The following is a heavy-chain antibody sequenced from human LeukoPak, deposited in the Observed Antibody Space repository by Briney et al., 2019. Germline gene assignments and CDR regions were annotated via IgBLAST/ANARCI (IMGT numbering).Heavy chain of an antibody. CDR1: AFSFIIIW. CDR2: IKLDGSAK. Sequence: GESLRLSCAASAFSFIIIWISCVRQAPGKGLEWVARIKLDGSAKYYMDSVKGRFTISRDNAKNSLSLQMNSLRVEDTAVYYCAKGFMWGQGTLVTVSS. D-gene: IGHD3-16*01. J-gene: IGHJ4*02. V-gene: IGHV3-7*01. CDR3: AKGFM.